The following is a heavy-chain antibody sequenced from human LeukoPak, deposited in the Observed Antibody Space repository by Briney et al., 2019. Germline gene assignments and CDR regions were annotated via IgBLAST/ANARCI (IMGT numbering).Heavy chain of an antibody. V-gene: IGHV1-2*02. D-gene: IGHD6-19*01. CDR3: ARDRVGSGWPRPYYFEK. J-gene: IGHJ4*02. CDR1: GYTFTGYY. CDR2: INPNTGAT. Sequence: ASVNVSCKPTGYTFTGYYLHWLRQAPGQGFEWLGWINPNTGATMSAQKFQGRVTMTRDTSIDTAYMELSRLTSDDTAVYYCARDRVGSGWPRPYYFEKWGQGTLVTVS.